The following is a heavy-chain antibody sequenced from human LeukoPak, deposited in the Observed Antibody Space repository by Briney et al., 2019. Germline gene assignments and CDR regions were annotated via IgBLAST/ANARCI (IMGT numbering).Heavy chain of an antibody. D-gene: IGHD4-17*01. Sequence: SETLSLTCAVYGGSFSGYYWSWIRQPPGEGLEWIGEINHSGSTNYNPSLKSRVTIPVDTSKNQFSLKLSSVTAADTAVYYCARLRNYGVGRPAFDIWGQGTMVTVSS. J-gene: IGHJ3*02. CDR2: INHSGST. V-gene: IGHV4-34*01. CDR3: ARLRNYGVGRPAFDI. CDR1: GGSFSGYY.